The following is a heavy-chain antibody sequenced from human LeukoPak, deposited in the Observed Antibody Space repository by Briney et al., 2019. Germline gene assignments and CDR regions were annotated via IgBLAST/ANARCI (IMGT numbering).Heavy chain of an antibody. CDR3: AHRRHYFEDGEDYTDV. J-gene: IGHJ6*03. Sequence: SGPTLVKPTQTLTLTCTFSGFSLSTTGVGVGWIRQPPGKALEWLALIYWNDDKRYSPSLRSRLAITKDTSKNQVVLAMTNMDPVDTATYFCAHRRHYFEDGEDYTDVWGKGTTVTVSS. CDR1: GFSLSTTGVG. CDR2: IYWNDDK. V-gene: IGHV2-5*01. D-gene: IGHD3-9*01.